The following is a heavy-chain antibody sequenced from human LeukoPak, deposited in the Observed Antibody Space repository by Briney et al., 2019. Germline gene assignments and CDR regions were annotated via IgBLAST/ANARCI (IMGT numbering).Heavy chain of an antibody. CDR2: INHRGST. J-gene: IGHJ6*02. Sequence: SETLSLTCAVYGGSFSDYYWTWIRQPPGKGLEWIGEINHRGSTHYNPSLKSRVTISVDTSKKQFSLKLSSVTAADTAVYYCARGSMVRGVSWYYGMDVWGQGTTVTVSS. D-gene: IGHD3-10*01. CDR1: GGSFSDYY. CDR3: ARGSMVRGVSWYYGMDV. V-gene: IGHV4-34*01.